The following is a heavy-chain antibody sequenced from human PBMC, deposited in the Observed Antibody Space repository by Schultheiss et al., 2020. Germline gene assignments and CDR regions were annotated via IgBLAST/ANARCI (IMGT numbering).Heavy chain of an antibody. Sequence: GSLRLSCTASGFTFSNAWMHWVRQAPGKGLEWVAVIWYDGSNKYYADSVKGRFTISRDNSKNTLYLQMNSLRAEDTAVYYCARLGRGRSTSLLAWAYYYYYYGMDVWGKGTTVTVSS. CDR1: GFTFSNAW. J-gene: IGHJ6*04. CDR3: ARLGRGRSTSLLAWAYYYYYYGMDV. CDR2: IWYDGSNK. D-gene: IGHD2-2*01. V-gene: IGHV3-33*08.